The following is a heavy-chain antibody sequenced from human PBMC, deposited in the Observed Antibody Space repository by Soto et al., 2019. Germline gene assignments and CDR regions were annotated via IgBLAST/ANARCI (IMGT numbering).Heavy chain of an antibody. V-gene: IGHV1-69*04. CDR1: GGTFSSYT. J-gene: IGHJ6*03. CDR3: AREGIIDYTYYYYYYMDV. Sequence: GASVKVSCKASGGTFSSYTISWVRQAPGQGLEWMGRIIPILGIANYAQKFQGRVTITADKSTSTAYMELSSLRSEDTAVYYCAREGIIDYTYYYYYYMDVWGKGTTVTVSS. D-gene: IGHD4-4*01. CDR2: IIPILGIA.